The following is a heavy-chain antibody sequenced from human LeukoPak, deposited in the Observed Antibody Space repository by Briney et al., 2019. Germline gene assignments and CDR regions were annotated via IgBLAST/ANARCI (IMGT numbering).Heavy chain of an antibody. CDR3: ARGTYGSSWQLEHFDY. V-gene: IGHV4-59*01. Sequence: KPSETLSLTCTVSGGSISSYYWSWIRQPPGKGLEWIGYIYYSGSTNYNPSLKSRVTISVDTSKNQFSLKLSSLTAAATAVYYCARGTYGSSWQLEHFDYWGQGTLVTVSS. J-gene: IGHJ4*02. CDR2: IYYSGST. CDR1: GGSISSYY. D-gene: IGHD6-13*01.